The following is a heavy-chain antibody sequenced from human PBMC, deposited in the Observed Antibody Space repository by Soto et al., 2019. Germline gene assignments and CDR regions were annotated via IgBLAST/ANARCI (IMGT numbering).Heavy chain of an antibody. Sequence: PSETLSLTCTVSGGAISSSSYYWGWIRQPPGKGLEWIGSIYYSGSTYYNPSPKSRVTISVDTSKNQFSLKLSSVTAADTAVYYCARHHSGYHYYYYEHWGQGTRVTVAS. V-gene: IGHV4-39*01. D-gene: IGHD5-12*01. CDR1: GGAISSSSYY. CDR2: IYYSGST. CDR3: ARHHSGYHYYYYEH. J-gene: IGHJ4*02.